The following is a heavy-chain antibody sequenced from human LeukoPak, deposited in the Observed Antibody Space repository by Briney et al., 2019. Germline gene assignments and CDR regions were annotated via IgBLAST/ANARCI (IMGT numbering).Heavy chain of an antibody. J-gene: IGHJ6*03. D-gene: IGHD1-7*01. CDR3: ARDELELPGNYYMDV. CDR2: ISSSSSTI. CDR1: GFTFSSYS. V-gene: IGHV3-48*04. Sequence: GGSLRLSCAASGFTFSSYSMNWVRQAPGKGLEWVSYISSSSSTIYYADSVKGRFTISRDNAKNSLYLQMNSLRAEDTAVYYCARDELELPGNYYMDVWGKGTTVTVSS.